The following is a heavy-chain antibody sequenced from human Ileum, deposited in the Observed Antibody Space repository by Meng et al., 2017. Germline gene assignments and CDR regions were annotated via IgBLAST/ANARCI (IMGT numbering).Heavy chain of an antibody. CDR3: ANELRYYFEY. Sequence: EVLLVESEGGLVKPGRSLRLSCAASGFSFSTYTMHWVRQAPGKGLEWVSSITSSGRFIFYADSVKGRFTISRDNAKSSLYLQMNSLRDGDTAVYYCANELRYYFEYWGQGALVTVSS. D-gene: IGHD4-23*01. CDR2: ITSSGRFI. V-gene: IGHV3-21*02. CDR1: GFSFSTYT. J-gene: IGHJ4*02.